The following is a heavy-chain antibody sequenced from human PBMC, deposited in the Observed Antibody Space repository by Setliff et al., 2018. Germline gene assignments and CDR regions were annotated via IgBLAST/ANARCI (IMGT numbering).Heavy chain of an antibody. CDR1: GYSFTSYW. V-gene: IGHV5-51*01. Sequence: GESLKISCKGSGYSFTSYWIGWVRQMPGKGLEWMGIIYPGDSDTRYSPSFQGQVTTSADKSISTAYLQWSSLKASDTAMYYCARQAVAGNDAFDIWGQGTMVTVSS. CDR2: IYPGDSDT. J-gene: IGHJ3*02. D-gene: IGHD6-19*01. CDR3: ARQAVAGNDAFDI.